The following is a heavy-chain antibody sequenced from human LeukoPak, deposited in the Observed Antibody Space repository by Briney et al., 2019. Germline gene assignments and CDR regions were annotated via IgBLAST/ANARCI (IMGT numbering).Heavy chain of an antibody. Sequence: GRSLRLSCAASGFTFSNYAMPWVRQAPGKGLEWVAVISNVETNTYYADSVKGRFTISRDNSKNTLYLQLNSLRAEDTSVYYCARDSTYYYASGSSGPHYFHYWGQGTLVTLSS. CDR2: ISNVETNT. D-gene: IGHD3-10*01. CDR3: ARDSTYYYASGSSGPHYFHY. CDR1: GFTFSNYA. V-gene: IGHV3-30*01. J-gene: IGHJ4*02.